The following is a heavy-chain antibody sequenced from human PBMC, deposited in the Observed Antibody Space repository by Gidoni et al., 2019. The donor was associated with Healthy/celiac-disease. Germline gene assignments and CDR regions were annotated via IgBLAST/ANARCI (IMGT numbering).Heavy chain of an antibody. CDR1: GFTFAAYA. D-gene: IGHD4-17*01. CDR3: AKPFGGDYGGNSGLGAEYFQH. J-gene: IGHJ1*01. CDR2: ISWNSGSI. Sequence: EVQLVESGGGLVQPGRSLRLSCAASGFTFAAYAMHWVRQAPGKGLEWVSGISWNSGSIGYADSVKGRFTISRDNAKNSLYLQMNSLRAEDTALYYCAKPFGGDYGGNSGLGAEYFQHWGQGTLVTVSS. V-gene: IGHV3-9*01.